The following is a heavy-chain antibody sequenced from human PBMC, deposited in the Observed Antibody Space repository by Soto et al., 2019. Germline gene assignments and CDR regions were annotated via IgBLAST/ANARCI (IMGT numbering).Heavy chain of an antibody. CDR3: AHRRGGSGSYTFDY. D-gene: IGHD3-10*01. J-gene: IGHJ4*02. V-gene: IGHV2-5*02. Sequence: QITLKESGPTLVKSTQTLTLTCTFSGFSLATSGVGVGWIRQPPGKALEWLALIYWDDDEHYSPSLKSRLTITKDTSKNQVVLTMTNMDPVDTATYYCAHRRGGSGSYTFDYWGQGTLVTVSS. CDR1: GFSLATSGVG. CDR2: IYWDDDE.